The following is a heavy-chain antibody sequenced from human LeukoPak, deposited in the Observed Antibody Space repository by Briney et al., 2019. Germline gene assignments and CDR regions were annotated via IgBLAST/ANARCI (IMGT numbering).Heavy chain of an antibody. D-gene: IGHD5-12*01. CDR2: INHSGST. V-gene: IGHV4-34*01. CDR1: GGSFRGYY. Sequence: SETLSLTCAVYGGSFRGYYWSWIRQPPGEGLEWIGEINHSGSTNYNPSLKSRVTISVDTSKNQFSLKLSSVTAADTAVYYCARRYRHGYDLKHFDYWGQGTLVTVSS. CDR3: ARRYRHGYDLKHFDY. J-gene: IGHJ4*02.